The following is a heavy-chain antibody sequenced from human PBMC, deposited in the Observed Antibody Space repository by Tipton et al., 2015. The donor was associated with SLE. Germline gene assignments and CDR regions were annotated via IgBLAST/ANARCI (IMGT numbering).Heavy chain of an antibody. CDR1: GGSISSSSSY. CDR2: IYYSGRT. CDR3: ARRFCSSTSCRGWYYMDV. D-gene: IGHD2-2*01. V-gene: IGHV4-39*07. J-gene: IGHJ6*03. Sequence: LRLSCTVSGGSISSSSSYWGCIRQPPGKGLEWIGRIYYSGRTYYNPSLKSRDTISVDPSKNQFSLKRSSVTAADTAVYYCARRFCSSTSCRGWYYMDVWGKGTTVTVSS.